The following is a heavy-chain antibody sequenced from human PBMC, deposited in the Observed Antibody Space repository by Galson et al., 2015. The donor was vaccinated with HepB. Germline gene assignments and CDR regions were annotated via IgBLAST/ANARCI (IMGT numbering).Heavy chain of an antibody. CDR2: ISYDGSNK. CDR3: ARDQGSSSWYEGTLDY. J-gene: IGHJ4*02. D-gene: IGHD6-13*01. CDR1: GFTFSSYA. V-gene: IGHV3-30-3*01. Sequence: SLRLSCAASGFTFSSYAMHWVRQAPGKGLEWVAVISYDGSNKYYADSVKGRFTISRDNSKNTLYLQMNSLRAEDTAVYYCARDQGSSSWYEGTLDYWGQGTLVTVSS.